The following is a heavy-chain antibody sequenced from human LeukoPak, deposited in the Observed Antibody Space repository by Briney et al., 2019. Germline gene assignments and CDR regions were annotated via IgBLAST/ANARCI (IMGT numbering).Heavy chain of an antibody. Sequence: SETLSLTCAVYGRSFSGYYWSWIRQPPGKGLEWIGEINHSGSTNYNPSLKSRVTISVDTSKNQFSLKLSSVTAADTAVYYCARGMGYYGMDVWGQGTTVTVSS. CDR2: INHSGST. CDR3: ARGMGYYGMDV. CDR1: GRSFSGYY. V-gene: IGHV4-34*01. D-gene: IGHD3-10*01. J-gene: IGHJ6*02.